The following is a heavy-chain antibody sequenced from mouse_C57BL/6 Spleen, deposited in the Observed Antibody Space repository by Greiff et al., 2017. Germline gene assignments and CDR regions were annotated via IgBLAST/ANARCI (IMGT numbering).Heavy chain of an antibody. D-gene: IGHD1-1*02. V-gene: IGHV3-6*01. Sequence: EVQLQESGPGLVKPSQSLSFTCSVTGYSITSGYYRNWIRQFPGNKLELMGYISYDGSNNYNPSLKNRISITRDTTKNPFFLKLNSVTTENTATYYCERDPYGPYFDYWGQGTTLTVSS. J-gene: IGHJ2*01. CDR3: ERDPYGPYFDY. CDR2: ISYDGSN. CDR1: GYSITSGYY.